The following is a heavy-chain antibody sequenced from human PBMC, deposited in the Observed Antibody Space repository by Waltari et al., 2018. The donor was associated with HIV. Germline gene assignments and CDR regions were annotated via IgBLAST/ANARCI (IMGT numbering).Heavy chain of an antibody. CDR2: VNHANGAT. Sequence: QVQLVQSAAELKSPGASVHIACRTSGYTFAAFHLHWVRQAPGEGLQGVGWVNHANGATNYAQELQDWVSVTTDRSITTVYLTLKRLRSDDTAVYYCARGESATWANLDFWGQGTVVSVSS. D-gene: IGHD1-26*01. CDR1: GYTFAAFH. J-gene: IGHJ4*01. V-gene: IGHV1-2*04. CDR3: ARGESATWANLDF.